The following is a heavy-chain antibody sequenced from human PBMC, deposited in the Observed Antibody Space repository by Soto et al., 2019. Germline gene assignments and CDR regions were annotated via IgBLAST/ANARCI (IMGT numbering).Heavy chain of an antibody. V-gene: IGHV3-30*18. CDR1: GFTFSSYG. CDR3: AKGVTGTTLVYMDV. CDR2: ISYDGSNK. D-gene: IGHD1-7*01. Sequence: PGGSLRLSCAASGFTFSSYGMHWVRQAPGKGLEWVAVISYDGSNKYYADSVKGRFTISRDNSKNTLYLQMNSLRAEDTAVYYCAKGVTGTTLVYMDVWGKGTTVTVSS. J-gene: IGHJ6*03.